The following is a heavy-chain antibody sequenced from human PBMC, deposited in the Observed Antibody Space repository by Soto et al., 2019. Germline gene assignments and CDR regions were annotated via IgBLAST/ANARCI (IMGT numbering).Heavy chain of an antibody. D-gene: IGHD1-7*01. J-gene: IGHJ4*02. CDR3: ARDGNYHEF. CDR2: ISSSGSNV. V-gene: IGHV3-21*01. Sequence: EVQLVESGGGLVKPGGSLRLSCATSGFSFGVHAITWVRQAPGKGLEGVAFISSSGSNVQCAESVEGRFTISRDDAKNSVHLQMNNLRVDDTGVYYCARDGNYHEFWGQGTLVTVSS. CDR1: GFSFGVHA.